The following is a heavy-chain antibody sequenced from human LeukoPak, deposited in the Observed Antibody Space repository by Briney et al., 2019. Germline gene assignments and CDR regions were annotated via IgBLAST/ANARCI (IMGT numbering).Heavy chain of an antibody. Sequence: GGSLRLSCAASGFTFSNYAMSWVRQAPGKGLEWVAAISGTGDSTYYVDSVKGRFTLSRDSSKDTVYLQMNSLRTEDTAVYYCAKLGSISWYASSDYWGQGTLVTVSS. D-gene: IGHD6-13*01. CDR1: GFTFSNYA. CDR2: ISGTGDST. V-gene: IGHV3-23*01. CDR3: AKLGSISWYASSDY. J-gene: IGHJ4*02.